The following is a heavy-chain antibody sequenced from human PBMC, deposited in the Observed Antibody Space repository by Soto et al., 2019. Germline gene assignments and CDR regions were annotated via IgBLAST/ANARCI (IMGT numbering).Heavy chain of an antibody. CDR3: ARTYSSRVPDAFDI. CDR2: IYSGGST. D-gene: IGHD6-19*01. V-gene: IGHV3-53*04. J-gene: IGHJ3*02. CDR1: GFTVSSNY. Sequence: EVQLVESGGGLVQPGGSLRLSCAASGFTVSSNYMSWVRQAPGKGLEWGSVIYSGGSTYYADSVKGRFTISRHNSKNTLYLQMNSLRAEDTAVYYCARTYSSRVPDAFDIWGQGTMVTVSS.